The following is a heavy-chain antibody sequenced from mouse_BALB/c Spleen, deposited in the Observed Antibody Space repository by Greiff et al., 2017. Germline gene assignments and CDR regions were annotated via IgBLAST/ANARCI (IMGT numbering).Heavy chain of an antibody. CDR3: ARGGDPDYFDY. Sequence: VQLKESGAELVKPGASVKLSCTASGFNIKDTYMHWVKQRPEQGLEWIGRIDPANGNTKYDPKFQGKATITADTSSNTAYLQLSSLTSEDTAVYYCARGGDPDYFDYWGQGTTLTVSS. CDR1: GFNIKDTY. V-gene: IGHV14-3*02. J-gene: IGHJ2*01. CDR2: IDPANGNT.